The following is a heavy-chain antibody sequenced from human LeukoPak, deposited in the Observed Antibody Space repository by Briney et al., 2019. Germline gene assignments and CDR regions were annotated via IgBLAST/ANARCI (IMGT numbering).Heavy chain of an antibody. CDR2: IRYDGSNK. V-gene: IGHV3-30*02. CDR1: GFTFSSYG. CDR3: AKFPNFYYGSGSSVDY. Sequence: PGGSLGLSCAASGFTFSSYGMNWVRQAPGKGLEWVAFIRYDGSNKYYADSVKGRFTISRDNSKNTLYLQMNSLRAEDTAVYYCAKFPNFYYGSGSSVDYWGQGTLVTVSS. J-gene: IGHJ4*02. D-gene: IGHD3-10*01.